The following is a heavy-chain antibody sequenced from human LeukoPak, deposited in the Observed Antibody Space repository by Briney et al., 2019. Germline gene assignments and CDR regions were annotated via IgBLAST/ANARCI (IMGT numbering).Heavy chain of an antibody. CDR3: ARWFCSGGSCYHDY. V-gene: IGHV3-21*01. J-gene: IGHJ4*02. Sequence: GGSLRLSCAASGFTFSGYSMNWVRQAPGKGLEWVSSISDSSAYMYYADSVKGRFTISRDNAKNSPYQQMSSLRADDTAVYYCARWFCSGGSCYHDYWGQGTPVTVSS. CDR1: GFTFSGYS. CDR2: ISDSSAYM. D-gene: IGHD2-15*01.